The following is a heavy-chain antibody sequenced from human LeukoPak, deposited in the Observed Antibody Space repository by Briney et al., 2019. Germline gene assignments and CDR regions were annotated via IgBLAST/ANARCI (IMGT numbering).Heavy chain of an antibody. CDR1: GFTFSTYW. D-gene: IGHD3-10*01. J-gene: IGHJ4*02. CDR3: ARDYAGSPDY. CDR2: INGDGSTT. Sequence: GGSLRLSCTASGFTFSTYWINWVRQSPGKGLVWVALINGDGSTTTHADSVKGRSTISRDNAKNTAYLQMNSLRAEDTAVYFCARDYAGSPDYWGQGTLVTVSA. V-gene: IGHV3-74*03.